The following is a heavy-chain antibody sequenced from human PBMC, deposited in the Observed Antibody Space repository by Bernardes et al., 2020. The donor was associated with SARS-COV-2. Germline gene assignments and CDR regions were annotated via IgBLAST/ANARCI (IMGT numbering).Heavy chain of an antibody. CDR3: TRDLDGSSRASGY. V-gene: IGHV1-46*01. J-gene: IGHJ4*02. Sequence: ASVKVSCKASGYTFTNYYMHWVRQAPGQGLEWMGIISPSGGGTTYAQKLQGRVTMTTDTSTSTAYMELRSLRSDDTAVYYCTRDLDGSSRASGYWGQGTLVTVSS. CDR1: GYTFTNYY. D-gene: IGHD1-26*01. CDR2: ISPSGGGT.